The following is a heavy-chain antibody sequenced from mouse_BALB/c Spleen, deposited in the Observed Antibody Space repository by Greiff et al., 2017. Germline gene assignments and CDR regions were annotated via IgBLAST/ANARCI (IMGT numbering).Heavy chain of an antibody. V-gene: IGHV7-3*02. CDR1: GFTFTDYY. CDR2: IRNKANGYTT. D-gene: IGHD2-14*01. J-gene: IGHJ3*01. CDR3: GRALGGYETLFAD. Sequence: DVKLVESGGGLVQPGGSLRLSCATSGFTFTDYYMSWVRQPPGKALEWLGFIRNKANGYTTEYSESVKGQFTMSRDNSPSILYLQMHTLRAEDSATDYCGRALGGYETLFADWGRGTLGT.